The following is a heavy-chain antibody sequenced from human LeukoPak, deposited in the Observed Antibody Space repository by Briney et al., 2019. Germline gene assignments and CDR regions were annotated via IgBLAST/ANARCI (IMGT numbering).Heavy chain of an antibody. CDR2: INGYGSSS. D-gene: IGHD5-18*01. Sequence: GGSLRLSCAASGFTFVSYWMHWVRQAPGKGLVWVSRINGYGSSSDFADSVKGRFTISRDNAKNTLYLQMNSLRAEDTAVYYCARDAPGNTALDYWGQGTLVTVSS. V-gene: IGHV3-74*01. CDR1: GFTFVSYW. CDR3: ARDAPGNTALDY. J-gene: IGHJ4*02.